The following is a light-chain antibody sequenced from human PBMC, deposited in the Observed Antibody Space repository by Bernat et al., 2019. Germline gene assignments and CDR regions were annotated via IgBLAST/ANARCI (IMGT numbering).Light chain of an antibody. CDR1: SSDVGSYNL. Sequence: QSALTQPASVSGSPGQSITISCTGTSSDVGSYNLVSWYQQHPGKAPKLMIYEVSKRPSGVSNRFSGAKSGNTASLTISGLQAEDEADYYCCSYAGPWVCGGGTKLTVL. J-gene: IGLJ3*02. CDR3: CSYAGPWV. CDR2: EVS. V-gene: IGLV2-23*02.